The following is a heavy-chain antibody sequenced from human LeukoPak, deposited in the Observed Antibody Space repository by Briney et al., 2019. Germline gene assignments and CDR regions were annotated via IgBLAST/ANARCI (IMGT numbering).Heavy chain of an antibody. CDR2: IYYSGST. J-gene: IGHJ6*02. CDR3: ASHEAAAGNYYYYYYGMDV. Sequence: SETLPLTCTVSGGSISSYYWSWIRQPPGKGLEWIGYIYYSGSTNYNPSLKSRVTISVDTSKNQFSLKLSSVTAADTAVYYCASHEAAAGNYYYYYYGMDVWGQGTTVTVSS. CDR1: GGSISSYY. V-gene: IGHV4-59*08. D-gene: IGHD6-13*01.